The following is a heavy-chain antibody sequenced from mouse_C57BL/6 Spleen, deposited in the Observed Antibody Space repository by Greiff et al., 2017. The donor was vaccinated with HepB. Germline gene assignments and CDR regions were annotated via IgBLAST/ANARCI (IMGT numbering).Heavy chain of an antibody. CDR2: ISYDGSN. CDR1: GYSITSGYY. V-gene: IGHV3-6*01. CDR3: ARGGFAY. Sequence: EVQLQESGPGLVKPSQSLSLTCSVTGYSITSGYYWNWIRQFPGNKLEWMGYISYDGSNNYNPSLKNRISITRDTSKNQFFLKLNSATTEDTATNYCARGGFAYWGQGTLVTVSA. J-gene: IGHJ3*01.